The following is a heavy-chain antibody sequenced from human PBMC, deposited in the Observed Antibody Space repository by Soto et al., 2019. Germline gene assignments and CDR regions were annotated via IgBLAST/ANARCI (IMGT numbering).Heavy chain of an antibody. J-gene: IGHJ3*02. D-gene: IGHD6-13*01. V-gene: IGHV1-69*13. CDR3: ARDREDSSSWYRGGAFDI. CDR1: GGTFSSYA. CDR2: IIPIFGTA. Sequence: GASVKVSCKASGGTFSSYAISWVRQAPGQGLEWMGGIIPIFGTANYAQKFQGRVTITADESTSTAYMELSSLRSEDTAVYYCARDREDSSSWYRGGAFDIWGQGTMVT.